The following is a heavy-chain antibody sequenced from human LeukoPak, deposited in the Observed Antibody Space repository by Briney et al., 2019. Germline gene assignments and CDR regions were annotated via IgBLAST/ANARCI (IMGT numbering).Heavy chain of an antibody. Sequence: GGSLRLSCAASGFTFKSYWMHWVRQVPGRGPVWVSRFSSDGTNIRYADSVKGRFTISRDNAKNTLYLQMNSLRAEDTAVYYCARDWGGSGPTSHDYWGQGTLVTVSS. J-gene: IGHJ4*02. CDR1: GFTFKSYW. CDR2: FSSDGTNI. D-gene: IGHD3-16*01. V-gene: IGHV3-74*01. CDR3: ARDWGGSGPTSHDY.